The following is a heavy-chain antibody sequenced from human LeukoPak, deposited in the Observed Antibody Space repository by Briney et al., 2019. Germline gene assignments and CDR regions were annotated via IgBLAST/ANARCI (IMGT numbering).Heavy chain of an antibody. J-gene: IGHJ4*02. D-gene: IGHD4-17*01. V-gene: IGHV3-23*01. Sequence: GGSLRLSCEASGFTFSSYGMSWVRQAPGQGLEWVSAISGSGGSTYYADTVKGRFTISRDKSKNTFYLQMNSLRADDTAVYYCAKEWGVDYGLMYWGQGTLVTVSS. CDR1: GFTFSSYG. CDR2: ISGSGGST. CDR3: AKEWGVDYGLMY.